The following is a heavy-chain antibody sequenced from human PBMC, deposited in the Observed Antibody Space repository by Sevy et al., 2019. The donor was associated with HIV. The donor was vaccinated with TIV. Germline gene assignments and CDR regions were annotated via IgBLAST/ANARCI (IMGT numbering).Heavy chain of an antibody. CDR3: AGENAWGRGYS. D-gene: IGHD1-26*01. J-gene: IGHJ4*02. Sequence: SETLSLTCTVSGGSITSLYWNGIRQPPGKGLEWIANIYYNSHINYNPSLKSRVTLSLDTSKNQFSLRLGSVTAADTAMYYCAGENAWGRGYSWGQGTLVTVSS. CDR1: GGSITSLY. V-gene: IGHV4-59*08. CDR2: IYYNSHI.